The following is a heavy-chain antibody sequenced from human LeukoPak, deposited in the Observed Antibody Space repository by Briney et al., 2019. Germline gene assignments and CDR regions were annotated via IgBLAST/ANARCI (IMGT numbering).Heavy chain of an antibody. V-gene: IGHV3-30-3*01. Sequence: SCKVSGYTLTELSMHWVRQAPGKGLEWVAVISYDGSNKYYADSVKGRFTISRDNSKNTLYLQMNSLRAEDTAVYYCARGGGSYDILTGDYKPHDYWGQGTLVTVSS. CDR1: GYTLTELS. CDR3: ARGGGSYDILTGDYKPHDY. J-gene: IGHJ4*02. D-gene: IGHD3-9*01. CDR2: ISYDGSNK.